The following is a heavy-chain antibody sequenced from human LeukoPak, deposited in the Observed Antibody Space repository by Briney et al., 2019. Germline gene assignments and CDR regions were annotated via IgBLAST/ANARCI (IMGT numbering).Heavy chain of an antibody. CDR2: ITHSGSA. J-gene: IGHJ6*02. V-gene: IGHV4-34*01. CDR1: GGSFSGHY. Sequence: SEALSLTCTVSGGSFSGHYCSWIRQPPGEGLEWIGEITHSGSANYNTSLKSRVTISVDTSATQFSLKLSSVTAADTAVYYCARGLVVSTISTYYYYGMDVWGQGTTVTVSS. D-gene: IGHD5/OR15-5a*01. CDR3: ARGLVVSTISTYYYYGMDV.